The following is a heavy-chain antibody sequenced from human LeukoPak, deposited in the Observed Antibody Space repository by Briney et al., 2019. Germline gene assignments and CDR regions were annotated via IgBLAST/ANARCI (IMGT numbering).Heavy chain of an antibody. CDR3: VREGEYGEDYY. V-gene: IGHV4-31*03. Sequence: SSQTLSLTCTVSGGSSVSSGGYYWTWIRQHPEKGLEWIGYFYYRASYNPSLKGRVSISIDTSKNQFSLRLTSVTAADSALYYFVREGEYGEDYYWGQGIQVIVSA. D-gene: IGHD4-17*01. CDR2: FYYRA. J-gene: IGHJ4*02. CDR1: GGSSVSSGGYY.